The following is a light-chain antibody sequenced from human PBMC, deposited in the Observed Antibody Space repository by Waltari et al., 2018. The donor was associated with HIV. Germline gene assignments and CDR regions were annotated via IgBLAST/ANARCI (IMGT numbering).Light chain of an antibody. CDR2: EVS. CDR1: SSDVGGYDY. V-gene: IGLV2-14*01. J-gene: IGLJ2*01. CDR3: SSYTSSSLVV. Sequence: QSALTQPASVSGSPGQSITISCTGTSSDVGGYDYVSWYQQHPGKAPKRMIDEVSNRPSGVSNRFSGSKSGNTASLTISGLQAEDEADYYCSSYTSSSLVVFGGGTKLTVL.